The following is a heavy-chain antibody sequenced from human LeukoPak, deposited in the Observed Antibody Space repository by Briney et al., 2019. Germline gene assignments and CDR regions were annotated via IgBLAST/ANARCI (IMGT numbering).Heavy chain of an antibody. CDR3: ARNSHWQTGSFDY. D-gene: IGHD1-1*01. J-gene: IGHJ4*02. CDR2: MNPNSGNT. V-gene: IGHV1-8*01. CDR1: GYTFASYD. Sequence: GASVKVSCKASGYTFASYDINWVRQATGQGLEWMGWMNPNSGNTGYAQKFQGRVTMTRNTSISTAYMELSSLRSEDTAVYYCARNSHWQTGSFDYWGQGTLVTVSS.